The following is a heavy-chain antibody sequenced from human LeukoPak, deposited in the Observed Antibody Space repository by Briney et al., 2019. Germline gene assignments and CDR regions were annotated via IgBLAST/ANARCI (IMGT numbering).Heavy chain of an antibody. V-gene: IGHV3-53*01. CDR3: TKTGGPWD. D-gene: IGHD7-27*01. J-gene: IGHJ4*02. Sequence: PGGSLRLSCAASGFTVSNSFMSWIRQAPGKGLEWVSVIYSDGTSYYADSVKARFSISRDNSKNSLYLQMNSLRVEDTAMYCCTKTGGPWDWGQGTLVTVSS. CDR1: GFTVSNSF. CDR2: IYSDGTS.